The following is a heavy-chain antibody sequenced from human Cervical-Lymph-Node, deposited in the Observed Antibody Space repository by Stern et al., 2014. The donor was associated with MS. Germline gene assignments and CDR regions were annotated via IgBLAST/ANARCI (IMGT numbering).Heavy chain of an antibody. CDR1: GFSISASGMC. Sequence: QITLKESGPALVKPTQTLTLTCNFSGFSISASGMCVSWIRQPPGKALEWLARIDWDDDKYYSTPLKTRLTISKDTAKNQVVLTMTNMDPVDTATYFCARIPRTHDAFDILGQGTMVTVSS. V-gene: IGHV2-70*15. J-gene: IGHJ3*02. CDR2: IDWDDDK. CDR3: ARIPRTHDAFDI.